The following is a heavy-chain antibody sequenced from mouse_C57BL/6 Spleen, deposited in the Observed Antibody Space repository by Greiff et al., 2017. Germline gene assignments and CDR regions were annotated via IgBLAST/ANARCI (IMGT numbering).Heavy chain of an antibody. CDR2: IDPSDSET. D-gene: IGHD2-1*01. CDR1: GYTFTSYW. CDR3: ARRGDYGNYLDY. J-gene: IGHJ2*01. V-gene: IGHV1-52*01. Sequence: KESCKASGYTFTSYWMHWVKQRPIQGLEWIGNIDPSDSETHYNQKFKDKATLTVDKSSSTAYMQLSSLTSEDSAVYYCARRGDYGNYLDYWGQGTTLTVSS.